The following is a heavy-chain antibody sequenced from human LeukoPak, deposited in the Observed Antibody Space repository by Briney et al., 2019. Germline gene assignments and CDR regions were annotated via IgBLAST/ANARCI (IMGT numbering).Heavy chain of an antibody. CDR3: ARDRRDGYNTDAFDI. D-gene: IGHD5-24*01. V-gene: IGHV4-31*03. CDR2: IYYSGST. J-gene: IGHJ3*02. CDR1: GGSISSGGYY. Sequence: PSETLSLTCTVSGGSISSGGYYWSWIRQHPGKGLEWIGYIYYSGSTHYNPSLKSRVTISVDTSKNQFSLKLSSVTAADTAVYYCARDRRDGYNTDAFDIWGQGTMVTVTS.